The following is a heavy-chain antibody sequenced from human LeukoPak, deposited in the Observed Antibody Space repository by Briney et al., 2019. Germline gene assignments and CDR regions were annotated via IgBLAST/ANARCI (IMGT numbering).Heavy chain of an antibody. J-gene: IGHJ3*02. V-gene: IGHV4-38-2*02. CDR1: GYSISSGYY. CDR3: ARTLGIVVVPAAINAFDI. CDR2: IYHSGST. D-gene: IGHD2-2*03. Sequence: PSETLPLTCTVSGYSISSGYYWGWIRQPPGKGLEWIGSIYHSGSTYYSPSLKSRVTISVDTSKNQFSLKLSSVTAADTAVYYCARTLGIVVVPAAINAFDIWGQGTMVTVSS.